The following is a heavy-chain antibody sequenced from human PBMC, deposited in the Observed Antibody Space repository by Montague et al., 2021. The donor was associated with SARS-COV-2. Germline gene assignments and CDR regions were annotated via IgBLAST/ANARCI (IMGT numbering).Heavy chain of an antibody. CDR2: IYYSGST. Sequence: SETLSLTCTVSGGSISSSSYYWGWIRQPPGEGLEWIGSIYYSGSTYYNPSLKSRVTISVDTSKNQFSLKLSSVTAADTAVYYCARLPGSYDFWSGSFDYWGPGTLVAVSS. CDR3: ARLPGSYDFWSGSFDY. D-gene: IGHD3-3*01. V-gene: IGHV4-39*01. CDR1: GGSISSSSYY. J-gene: IGHJ4*02.